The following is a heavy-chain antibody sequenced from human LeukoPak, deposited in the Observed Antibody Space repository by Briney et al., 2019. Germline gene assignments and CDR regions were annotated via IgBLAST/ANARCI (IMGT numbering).Heavy chain of an antibody. Sequence: ASVKVSCKASGYTFTSYDIDWVRQATGQGLEWMGWMNPNSGNTGYAQKFQGRVTMTRNTSISTAYMELSSLRSEDTAVYYCARGQSVRDKTPDYWGQGTLVTVSS. D-gene: IGHD3-10*01. CDR2: MNPNSGNT. CDR1: GYTFTSYD. J-gene: IGHJ4*02. CDR3: ARGQSVRDKTPDY. V-gene: IGHV1-8*01.